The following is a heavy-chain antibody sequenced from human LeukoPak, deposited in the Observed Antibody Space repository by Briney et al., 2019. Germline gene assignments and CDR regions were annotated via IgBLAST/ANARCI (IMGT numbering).Heavy chain of an antibody. J-gene: IGHJ3*02. CDR2: ISSSGSTI. CDR1: GFTFSDYY. Sequence: PGGSLRLSCAASGFTFSDYYMSWIRQAPGKGLEWVSYISSSGSTIYYADSVKGRFTISRDNAKNSLYLQMNSLRAEDTAVYYCARVLVHMGRKLEDAFDIWGQGTMVTVSS. CDR3: ARVLVHMGRKLEDAFDI. D-gene: IGHD3-10*01. V-gene: IGHV3-11*01.